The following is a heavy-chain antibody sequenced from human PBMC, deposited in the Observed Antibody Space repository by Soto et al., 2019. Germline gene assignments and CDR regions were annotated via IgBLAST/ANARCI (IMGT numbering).Heavy chain of an antibody. V-gene: IGHV1-3*01. CDR1: GYTFTSYA. Sequence: QVQLVQSGAEVKKPGASVKVSCKASGYTFTSYAMHWVRQAPGQRLEWMGWINAGNGNTKYSQKFQGRVTITRDRSASTAYMELSSLRSEDTAVYYCARDLSVLRFLEWLLAYWGQGTLVTVSS. CDR2: INAGNGNT. CDR3: ARDLSVLRFLEWLLAY. D-gene: IGHD3-3*01. J-gene: IGHJ4*02.